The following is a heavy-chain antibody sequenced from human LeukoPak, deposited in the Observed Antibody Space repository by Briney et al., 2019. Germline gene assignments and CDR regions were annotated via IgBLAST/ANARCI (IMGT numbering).Heavy chain of an antibody. Sequence: GASVKVSCKASGYTFTSYGINWVRQAPGQGLEWMGWISAYNGNTNYAQKLQGRVTMTTDTSTSTACMELRSLRSDDTAVYYCARDSLITIFGVVTINNWFDPWGQGTLVTVSS. CDR1: GYTFTSYG. V-gene: IGHV1-18*01. CDR2: ISAYNGNT. D-gene: IGHD3-3*01. CDR3: ARDSLITIFGVVTINNWFDP. J-gene: IGHJ5*02.